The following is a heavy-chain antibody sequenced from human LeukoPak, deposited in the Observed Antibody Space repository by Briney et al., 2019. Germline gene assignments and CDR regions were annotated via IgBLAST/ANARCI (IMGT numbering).Heavy chain of an antibody. V-gene: IGHV4-59*01. D-gene: IGHD5-18*01. J-gene: IGHJ4*02. CDR3: ARVGGGYSYGYGYFDY. Sequence: SETLSLTCTVSGGSISSYYWSWIRQPPGKGLEWIGYIYYSGSTNYNPSLKSRVTISVDTSKNQFSLKLSSVTAADTAVYYCARVGGGYSYGYGYFDYWGQGTLVTVSS. CDR2: IYYSGST. CDR1: GGSISSYY.